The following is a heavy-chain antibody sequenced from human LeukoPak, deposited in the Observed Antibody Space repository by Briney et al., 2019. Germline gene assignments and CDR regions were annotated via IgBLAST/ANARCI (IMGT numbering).Heavy chain of an antibody. CDR2: INPNSGGT. V-gene: IGHV1-2*02. CDR1: GYTFTGYH. Sequence: ASVKVSCKASGYTFTGYHIHWVRQAPGQGLEWMGLINPNSGGTNYAQKFQGRVTLARDTSISTAYMELSRLRSDDTAMYYGARDKLGLGELSLYDQWGQGTLVTVFS. CDR3: ARDKLGLGELSLYDQ. J-gene: IGHJ5*02. D-gene: IGHD3-16*02.